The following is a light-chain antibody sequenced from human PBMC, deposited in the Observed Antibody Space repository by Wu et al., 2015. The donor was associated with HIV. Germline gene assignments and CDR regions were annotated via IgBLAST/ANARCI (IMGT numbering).Light chain of an antibody. Sequence: AIRMTQSPSSLSASTGDRITLTCRASQSIKSNLAWYQQKPGKAPELLIYPASTLQSGVPSRFSGSGSGTDFTLTISCLQSEDFATYYCQQYDTYPLTFGGGTEVE. CDR2: PAS. CDR3: QQYDTYPLT. J-gene: IGKJ4*01. V-gene: IGKV1-8*01. CDR1: QSIKSN.